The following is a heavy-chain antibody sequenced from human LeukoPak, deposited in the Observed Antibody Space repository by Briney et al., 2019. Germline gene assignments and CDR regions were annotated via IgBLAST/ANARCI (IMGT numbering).Heavy chain of an antibody. CDR1: GGSFRGYY. Sequence: PSETLSLTCAVYGGSFRGYYWSWIPQPPGKGLEWIGEINHSGSTNYNPSLKSRVTISVDTSKNQFSLKLSSVTAADTAVYYCASYPHDYGDYGGLDYWGQGTLVTVSS. V-gene: IGHV4-34*01. D-gene: IGHD4-17*01. CDR2: INHSGST. CDR3: ASYPHDYGDYGGLDY. J-gene: IGHJ4*02.